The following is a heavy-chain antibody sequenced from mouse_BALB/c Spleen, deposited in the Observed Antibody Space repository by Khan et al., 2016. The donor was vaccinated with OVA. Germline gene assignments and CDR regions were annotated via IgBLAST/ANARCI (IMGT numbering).Heavy chain of an antibody. CDR2: ISYSGNT. CDR1: GYSITTDYA. V-gene: IGHV3-2*02. CDR3: ARVYGGDFDY. D-gene: IGHD1-1*01. Sequence: EVQLQESGPGLVKPSQSLSLTCTVTGYSITTDYAWNWIRQFPGNKLEWMGYISYSGNTKYKPSLKSRISITRNTSKNQFFLQLKSVTTEDTARYYCARVYGGDFDYWGQGTTVTVSS. J-gene: IGHJ2*01.